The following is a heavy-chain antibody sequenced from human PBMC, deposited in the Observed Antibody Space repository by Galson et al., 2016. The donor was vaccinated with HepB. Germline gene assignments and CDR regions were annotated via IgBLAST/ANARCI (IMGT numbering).Heavy chain of an antibody. V-gene: IGHV1-18*01. Sequence: PVKVSCKASGYTFTNYGIPWVRQAPGQGLEWMGWISPYNGDTNFAQKFQGRVTMTTDTSTSTVYMELRCQRYDNTAVYFCARVGPLGSYDSWGQGTLVTVSS. D-gene: IGHD7-27*01. CDR3: ARVGPLGSYDS. CDR1: GYTFTNYG. J-gene: IGHJ4*02. CDR2: ISPYNGDT.